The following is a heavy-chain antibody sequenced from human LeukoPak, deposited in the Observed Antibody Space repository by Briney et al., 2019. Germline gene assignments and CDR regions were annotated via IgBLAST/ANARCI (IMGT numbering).Heavy chain of an antibody. Sequence: GASVKVSCKASGYTFTSYGISWVRQAPGQGLEWMGWISAYNGNTNYAQKLQGRVTMTTDTSTSTAYMELRSLRSDDTAVYYCARVPYYYDSSGYYTHDAFGIWGQGTMVTVSS. V-gene: IGHV1-18*01. CDR3: ARVPYYYDSSGYYTHDAFGI. D-gene: IGHD3-22*01. CDR1: GYTFTSYG. J-gene: IGHJ3*02. CDR2: ISAYNGNT.